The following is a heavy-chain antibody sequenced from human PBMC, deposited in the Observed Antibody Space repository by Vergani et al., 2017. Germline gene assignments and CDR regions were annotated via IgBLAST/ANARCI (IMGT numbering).Heavy chain of an antibody. V-gene: IGHV3-48*03. CDR1: GFTFSSYE. J-gene: IGHJ6*02. CDR3: ARDLRTDSYYYYYGMDV. D-gene: IGHD1-14*01. CDR2: ISSSGSTI. Sequence: VQLVQSGGGVVQPGRSLRLSCAASGFTFSSYEMNWVRQAPGKGLEWVSYISSSGSTIYYADSVKGRFTISRDNAKNSLYLQMNSRRAENTAVYYCARDLRTDSYYYYYGMDVWGQGTTVTASS.